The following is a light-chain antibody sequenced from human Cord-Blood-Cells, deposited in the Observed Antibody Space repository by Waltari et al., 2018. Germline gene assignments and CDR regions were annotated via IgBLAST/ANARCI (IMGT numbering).Light chain of an antibody. CDR3: QQYGSTPYT. V-gene: IGKV3-20*01. Sequence: EIVLTQSPGTLSMSPGARATLPCRASQSVRSSYLDWYQQKPGQAPRLLIYGASSRATGIPDRFSGSGSGTDFTLTISRLEPEDFAVYYCQQYGSTPYTFGQGTKLEIK. CDR1: QSVRSSY. CDR2: GAS. J-gene: IGKJ2*01.